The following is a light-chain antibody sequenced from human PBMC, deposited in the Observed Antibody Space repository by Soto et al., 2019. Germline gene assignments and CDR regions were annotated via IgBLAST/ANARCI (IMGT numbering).Light chain of an antibody. J-gene: IGKJ5*01. CDR2: DAS. Sequence: EVVLTQSPATLSLSPGERATLSCRASQSVRTYLAWYQQKPGQVPRLLIHDASSRATGIPARFSGSGSGTDFTLTISSREPEDFAVYYCQQRTNWPSSTFGQGTRLEI. CDR1: QSVRTY. CDR3: QQRTNWPSST. V-gene: IGKV3-11*01.